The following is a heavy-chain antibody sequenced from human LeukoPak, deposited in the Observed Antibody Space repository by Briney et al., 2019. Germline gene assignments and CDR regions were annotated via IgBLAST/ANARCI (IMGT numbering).Heavy chain of an antibody. CDR2: IYYSGST. CDR1: GGSVSSGSYY. J-gene: IGHJ5*02. Sequence: SETLSLTCTVSGGSVSSGSYYWSWIRQPPGKELEWIGYIYYSGSTNYNPSLKSRVTISVDTSKNQFSLKLSSVTTADTAVYYCAREGSPRNWFDPWGQGTLVTVSS. CDR3: AREGSPRNWFDP. V-gene: IGHV4-61*01.